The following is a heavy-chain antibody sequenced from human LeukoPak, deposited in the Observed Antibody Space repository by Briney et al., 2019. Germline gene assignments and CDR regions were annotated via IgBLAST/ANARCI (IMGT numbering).Heavy chain of an antibody. Sequence: SETLSLTCTVSADSLSSGGHYWAWIRQFPGKGLESIGFVHHSGRSRHNPSLKDRVAISVDTSREQFALKLSSVTAADTAMYYCARGGNRFGGFYFDYWGQGIQVIVSS. D-gene: IGHD3-10*01. CDR3: ARGGNRFGGFYFDY. V-gene: IGHV4-31*03. J-gene: IGHJ4*02. CDR2: VHHSGRS. CDR1: ADSLSSGGHY.